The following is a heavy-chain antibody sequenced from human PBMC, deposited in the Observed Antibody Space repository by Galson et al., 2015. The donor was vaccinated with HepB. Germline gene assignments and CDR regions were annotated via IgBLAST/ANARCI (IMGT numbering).Heavy chain of an antibody. CDR3: TRVDVDPGMVSFYGMDV. Sequence: SLRLSCAASGFTLRDYFMNWIRQAPGKGLEWVSYISIRSGDTKYADSVKGRFTISRDNAKNSLYLQMNSLRAEDTAVYYCTRVDVDPGMVSFYGMDVWGQGTTVTVSS. D-gene: IGHD5-18*01. CDR2: ISIRSGDT. J-gene: IGHJ6*02. V-gene: IGHV3-11*05. CDR1: GFTLRDYF.